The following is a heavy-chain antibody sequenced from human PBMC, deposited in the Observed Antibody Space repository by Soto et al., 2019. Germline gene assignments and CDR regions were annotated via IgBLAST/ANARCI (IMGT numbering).Heavy chain of an antibody. J-gene: IGHJ6*02. V-gene: IGHV6-1*01. Sequence: SQTLSLTCVISGDSVSSSSVAWNWVRQSPSRGLEWLGMTYYRSRWYSDFAVSVRGRIVINADTSNNQFSLQLNSVPPEDTAVYFCARSEEDSDYYYYGLDVCGQGTTVTVSS. D-gene: IGHD2-15*01. CDR1: GDSVSSSSVA. CDR3: ARSEEDSDYYYYGLDV. CDR2: TYYRSRWYS.